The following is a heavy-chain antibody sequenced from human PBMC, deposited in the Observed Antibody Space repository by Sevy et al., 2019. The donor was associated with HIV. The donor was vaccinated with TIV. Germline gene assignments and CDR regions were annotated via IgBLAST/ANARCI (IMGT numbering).Heavy chain of an antibody. D-gene: IGHD3-22*01. CDR1: GFTFSSYW. CDR2: IKQGGSEK. CDR3: ARDTDSSGYWNFDY. V-gene: IGHV3-7*01. J-gene: IGHJ4*02. Sequence: GGSLRLSCAASGFTFSSYWMSWVRQAPGKGLEWVANIKQGGSEKYYVDSVKGRFTISRDNAKNSLYLQMNSLRAEDTAVYYCARDTDSSGYWNFDYWGQGTLVTVSS.